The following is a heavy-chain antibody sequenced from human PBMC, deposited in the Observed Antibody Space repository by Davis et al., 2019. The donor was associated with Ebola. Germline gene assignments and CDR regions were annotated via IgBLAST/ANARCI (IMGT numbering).Heavy chain of an antibody. CDR1: GFTFSSYS. J-gene: IGHJ6*02. D-gene: IGHD4-11*01. V-gene: IGHV3-48*04. CDR2: ISSSGSTI. Sequence: GGSLRLSCAASGFTFSSYSMNWVRQAPGKGLEWVSYISSSGSTIYYADSVKGRFTISRDNAKNSLYLQMNSLRAEDTAVYYCARGGSNYPWYYGMDVWGQGTTVTVSS. CDR3: ARGGSNYPWYYGMDV.